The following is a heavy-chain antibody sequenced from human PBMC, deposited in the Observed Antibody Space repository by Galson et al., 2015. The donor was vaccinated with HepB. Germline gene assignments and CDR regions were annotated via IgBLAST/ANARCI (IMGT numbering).Heavy chain of an antibody. CDR1: GFNFRRYA. Sequence: SLRLSCAASGFNFRRYAMSWVRQAPGRGLEWVSGISGSGFFTNYAASVTGRFTISRDNSKNKMYLQMNSLGAEDTAVYYCERPKDVGSGWSRVEWYFDLWGRGTLVTVSS. D-gene: IGHD6-19*01. CDR3: ERPKDVGSGWSRVEWYFDL. CDR2: ISGSGFFT. J-gene: IGHJ2*01. V-gene: IGHV3-23*01.